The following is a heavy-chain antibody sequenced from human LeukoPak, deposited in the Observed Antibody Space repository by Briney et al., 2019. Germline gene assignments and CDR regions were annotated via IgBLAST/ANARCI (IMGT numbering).Heavy chain of an antibody. V-gene: IGHV4-34*01. CDR2: INHSGST. J-gene: IGHJ6*02. Sequence: SETLSLTCAVYGGSFSGYYWSWIRQPPGKGLEWIGEINHSGSTNYNPSLKSRVTISVDTSKNQFSLKLSSVTAADTAVYYCARGGRRGIQHHGMDVWGQGTTVTVSS. CDR3: ARGGRRGIQHHGMDV. D-gene: IGHD5-18*01. CDR1: GGSFSGYY.